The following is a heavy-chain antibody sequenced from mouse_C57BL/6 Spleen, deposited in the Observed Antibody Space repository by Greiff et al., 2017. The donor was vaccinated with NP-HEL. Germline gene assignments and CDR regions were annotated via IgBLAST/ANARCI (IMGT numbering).Heavy chain of an antibody. V-gene: IGHV1-26*01. D-gene: IGHD1-1*01. CDR2: INPNNGGT. Sequence: EVQLQQSGPELVKPGASVKISCKASGYTFTDYYMNWVKQSHGKSLEWIGDINPNNGGTSYNQKFKGKATLTVDKSSSTAYMELRSLTSEDSAVYYCARCLTSYWYFDVWGTGTTVTVSS. J-gene: IGHJ1*03. CDR3: ARCLTSYWYFDV. CDR1: GYTFTDYY.